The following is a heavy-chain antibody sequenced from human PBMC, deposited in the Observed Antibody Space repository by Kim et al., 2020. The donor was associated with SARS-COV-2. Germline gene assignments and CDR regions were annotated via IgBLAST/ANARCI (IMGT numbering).Heavy chain of an antibody. D-gene: IGHD2-15*01. CDR2: IYPGDSDT. Sequence: GESLKISCKGSGYSFTSYWIGWVRQMPGKGLEWMGIIYPGDSDTRYSPSFQGQVTISADKSISTAYLQWSSLKASDTAMYYCARLGLVLVGGYYYGMDVWGQGTTVTVSS. V-gene: IGHV5-51*01. CDR1: GYSFTSYW. CDR3: ARLGLVLVGGYYYGMDV. J-gene: IGHJ6*02.